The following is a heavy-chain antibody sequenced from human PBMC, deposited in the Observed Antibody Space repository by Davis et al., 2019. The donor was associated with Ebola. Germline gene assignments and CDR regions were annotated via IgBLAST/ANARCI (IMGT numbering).Heavy chain of an antibody. D-gene: IGHD3-10*01. CDR1: GFTFSSYS. V-gene: IGHV3-48*04. J-gene: IGHJ6*02. CDR3: ARGWGSVAYYYGMDV. CDR2: ISSSSSTI. Sequence: GESLKISCAASGFTFSSYSMNWVRQAPGKGLEWVSYISSSSSTIYYADSVKGRFTISRDNAKNSLYLQMNSLRAEDTAVYYCARGWGSVAYYYGMDVWGQGTTVTVSS.